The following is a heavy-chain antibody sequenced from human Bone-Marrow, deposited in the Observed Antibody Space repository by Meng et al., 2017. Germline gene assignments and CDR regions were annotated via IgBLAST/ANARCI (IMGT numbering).Heavy chain of an antibody. Sequence: ASVKVSCKASGYTFTGYYMHWVRQAPGQGLEWMGWINPNIGGTKYAQKFQGRVTMTRDTSISTAYMELSRLRSDDTAVYYCARPGYGDFLAYYYYGMDFWGQGTTVTVSS. CDR1: GYTFTGYY. CDR3: ARPGYGDFLAYYYYGMDF. CDR2: INPNIGGT. D-gene: IGHD4-17*01. J-gene: IGHJ6*02. V-gene: IGHV1-2*02.